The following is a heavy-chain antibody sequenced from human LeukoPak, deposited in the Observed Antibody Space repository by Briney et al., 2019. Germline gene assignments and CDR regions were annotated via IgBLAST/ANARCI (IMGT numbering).Heavy chain of an antibody. J-gene: IGHJ6*02. D-gene: IGHD3-22*01. CDR1: GYTFTSYG. CDR3: ARSERITMIVVVIAAPNYYYGMDV. Sequence: ASVKVSCMASGYTFTSYGISWVRQAPGQGLEWMGWISAYIGNTNYAQKLQGRVTMTTDTSTSTAYMELRSLRSDDTAVYYCARSERITMIVVVIAAPNYYYGMDVWGQGTTVTVSS. V-gene: IGHV1-18*01. CDR2: ISAYIGNT.